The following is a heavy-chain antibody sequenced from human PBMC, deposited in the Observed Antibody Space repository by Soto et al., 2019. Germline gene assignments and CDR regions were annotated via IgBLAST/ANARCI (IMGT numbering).Heavy chain of an antibody. J-gene: IGHJ4*02. Sequence: EVQLLESGGGLVQPGGSLRLSCAASGFTFSSYAMSWVRQAPGKGLEWVSAISGSGGSTYYADSVKGRFTISRDNSKNTLYLQRHRLRAEDTAVYYCAKDRWSGHPVSPFDYWGQGTLVTVSS. CDR2: ISGSGGST. CDR3: AKDRWSGHPVSPFDY. D-gene: IGHD1-26*01. V-gene: IGHV3-23*01. CDR1: GFTFSSYA.